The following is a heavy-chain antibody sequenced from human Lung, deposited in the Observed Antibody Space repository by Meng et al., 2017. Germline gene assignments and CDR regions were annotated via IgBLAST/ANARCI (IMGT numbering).Heavy chain of an antibody. CDR2: INHSGST. CDR1: GGSFSDYY. CDR3: ARGPTTMAHDFDY. D-gene: IGHD4-11*01. V-gene: IGHV4-34*01. Sequence: QVQLQEWGAGLLKPAGTLSLTCVVAGGSFSDYYWSWIRQPPGKGLEWIGEINHSGSTNYNPSLESRATISVDTSQNNLYLKLSSVTAADSAVYYCARGPTTMAHDFDYWGQGTLVTVSS. J-gene: IGHJ4*02.